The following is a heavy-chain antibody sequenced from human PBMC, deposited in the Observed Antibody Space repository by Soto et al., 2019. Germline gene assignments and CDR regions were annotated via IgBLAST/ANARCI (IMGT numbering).Heavy chain of an antibody. D-gene: IGHD6-6*01. CDR1: GGTFSTDS. CDR3: ARELDGYYGMDV. Sequence: QVQLVQSGAEVKKPGSSVKVSCKASGGTFSTDSISWVRQAPGQGLEWMGGIIPMFGTANNAQKFQGRVTITADESTSTAYMELSSLRSEDTAVYFCARELDGYYGMDVWGQGTTVTVAS. J-gene: IGHJ6*02. CDR2: IIPMFGTA. V-gene: IGHV1-69*12.